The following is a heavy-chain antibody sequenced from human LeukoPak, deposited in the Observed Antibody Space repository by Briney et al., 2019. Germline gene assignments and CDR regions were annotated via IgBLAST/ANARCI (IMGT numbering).Heavy chain of an antibody. J-gene: IGHJ4*02. CDR2: ITSSSSYI. CDR1: GFTFSSYT. CDR3: ARDILTGYSY. V-gene: IGHV3-21*01. D-gene: IGHD3-9*01. Sequence: GGSLRLSCAASGFTFSSYTMNWVRQAPGKGLEWVSSITSSSSYIYYADSVKGRFTISRDNAKNSLYLQMNSLRAEDTAVYYCARDILTGYSYWGQGTLVTVSS.